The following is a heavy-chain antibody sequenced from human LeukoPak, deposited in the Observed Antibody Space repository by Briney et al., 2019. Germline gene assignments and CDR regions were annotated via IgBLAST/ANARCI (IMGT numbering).Heavy chain of an antibody. V-gene: IGHV4-31*03. CDR3: ARSIRYSGYDANDAFDI. D-gene: IGHD5-12*01. Sequence: SETLSLTCTVSGGSISSGGYYWSWIRQHPGKGLEWIGYIHYSGSTYYNASLKSRVTIAVDTSKNQFSLKLSSVTAADTAVYCCARSIRYSGYDANDAFDIWGQGTMVTVSS. J-gene: IGHJ3*02. CDR2: IHYSGST. CDR1: GGSISSGGYY.